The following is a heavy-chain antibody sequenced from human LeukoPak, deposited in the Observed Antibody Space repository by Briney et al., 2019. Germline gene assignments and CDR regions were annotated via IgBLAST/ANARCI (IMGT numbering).Heavy chain of an antibody. J-gene: IGHJ5*02. CDR2: INGDGSNT. D-gene: IGHD1/OR15-1a*01. CDR1: GFTFSAYW. CDR3: ARDPRNKGFDP. Sequence: PGGSLRLSCAASGFTFSAYWMHWARQVPGKGVVWVSCINGDGSNTRYADSVKGRFTPSRDNAKNMMYLQMNSLRVEDTAVYYCARDPRNKGFDPWGQGTLVTVSA. V-gene: IGHV3-74*01.